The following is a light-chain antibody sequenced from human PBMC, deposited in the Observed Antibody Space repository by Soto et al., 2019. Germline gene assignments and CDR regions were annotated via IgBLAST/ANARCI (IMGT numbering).Light chain of an antibody. CDR1: SSDVGDYNY. CDR3: SSYTSSNTLV. CDR2: EVS. V-gene: IGLV2-14*01. Sequence: QSVLTQPASVSGSPGQSITISCTGTSSDVGDYNYVSWYQHHPGKAPKLMIYEVSNRPSGVSNRFSGSKSGNTASLTISGLQAEDEADYSCSSYTSSNTLVFGTGIKVTVL. J-gene: IGLJ1*01.